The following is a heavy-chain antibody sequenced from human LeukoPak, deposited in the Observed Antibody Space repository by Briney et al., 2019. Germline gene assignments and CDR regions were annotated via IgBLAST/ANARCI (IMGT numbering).Heavy chain of an antibody. D-gene: IGHD1-1*01. CDR2: ISYDGSNK. V-gene: IGHV3-30*04. CDR3: ASDLGTVQAGLTYYFDY. J-gene: IGHJ4*02. CDR1: GFTFSSYA. Sequence: GRSLRLSCAASGFTFSSYAMHWVRQAPGKGLEWVAVISYDGSNKYYADSVKGRFTISRDNSKNTLYLQMNSLRAEDTAVYYCASDLGTVQAGLTYYFDYWGQGTLVTVSS.